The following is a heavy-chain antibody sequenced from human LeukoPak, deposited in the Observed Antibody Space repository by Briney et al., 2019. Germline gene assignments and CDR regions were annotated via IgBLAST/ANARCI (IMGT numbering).Heavy chain of an antibody. CDR3: ARDRYCSSTSCYLVD. Sequence: SVKVSCKASGGTFSSYAISWVRQAPGQGLEWMGGIIPIFGTANYAQRFQGRVTITADKSTSTAYMELSSLRSEDTAVYYCARDRYCSSTSCYLVDWGQGTLVTVSS. V-gene: IGHV1-69*06. CDR1: GGTFSSYA. CDR2: IIPIFGTA. J-gene: IGHJ4*02. D-gene: IGHD2-2*01.